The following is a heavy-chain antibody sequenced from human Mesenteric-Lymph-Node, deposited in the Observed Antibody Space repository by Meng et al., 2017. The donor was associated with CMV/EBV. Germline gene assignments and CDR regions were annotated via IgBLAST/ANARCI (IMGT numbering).Heavy chain of an antibody. J-gene: IGHJ6*02. CDR2: IYYSGST. CDR1: GDSLSGSTYY. Sequence: SETLSLTCIVSGDSLSGSTYYWSWIRQPPGKGLEWIGYIYYSGSTNYNPSLKSRVTISLDTSTNQFSLNLNSVTAADTAVYYCARGEQLVGYYYYGLDVWGQGTTVTVSS. CDR3: ARGEQLVGYYYYGLDV. V-gene: IGHV4-61*01. D-gene: IGHD6-6*01.